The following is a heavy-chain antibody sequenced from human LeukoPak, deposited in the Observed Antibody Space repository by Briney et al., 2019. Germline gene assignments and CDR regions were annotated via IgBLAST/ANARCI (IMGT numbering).Heavy chain of an antibody. CDR3: ARGGYSYGSYFDY. V-gene: IGHV1-69*02. CDR1: GGTFSSYT. D-gene: IGHD5-18*01. CDR2: IIPILGIA. J-gene: IGHJ4*02. Sequence: ASVKVSCEASGGTFSSYTISWVRQAPGQGLEWMGRIIPILGIANYAQKFQGRVTITADKSTSTAYMELSSLRSEDTAVYYCARGGYSYGSYFDYWGQGTLVTVSS.